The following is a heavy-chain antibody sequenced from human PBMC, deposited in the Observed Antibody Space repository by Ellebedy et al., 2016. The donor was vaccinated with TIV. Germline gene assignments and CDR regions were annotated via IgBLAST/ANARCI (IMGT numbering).Heavy chain of an antibody. D-gene: IGHD3-3*01. CDR3: ARKNDFWSGYYQDWFDP. CDR2: IYYSGST. CDR1: GGSISSGGYY. J-gene: IGHJ5*02. Sequence: MPSETLSLTCTVSGGSISSGGYYWSWIRQHPGKGLEWIGYIYYSGSTYYNPSLKSRVTISVDTSKNQFSLKLSSVTAADTAVYYCARKNDFWSGYYQDWFDPWGQGTLVTVSS. V-gene: IGHV4-31*03.